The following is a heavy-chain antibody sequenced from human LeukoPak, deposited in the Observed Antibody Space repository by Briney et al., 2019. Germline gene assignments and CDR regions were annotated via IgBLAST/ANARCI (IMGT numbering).Heavy chain of an antibody. V-gene: IGHV1-69*13. D-gene: IGHD2-2*01. CDR1: GGTFTSYA. J-gene: IGHJ5*02. Sequence: ASVKVSCKASGGTFTSYAISWVRQAPGQGLEWMGGIIPILGTANYAQKFQGRVTITADESTSTAYMELSSLRSEDTAVYYCARDGVVVPAAIGPFWFDPWGQGTLVTVSS. CDR2: IIPILGTA. CDR3: ARDGVVVPAAIGPFWFDP.